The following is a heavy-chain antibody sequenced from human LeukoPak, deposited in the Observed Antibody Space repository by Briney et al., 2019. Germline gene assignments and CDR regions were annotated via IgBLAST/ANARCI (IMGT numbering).Heavy chain of an antibody. V-gene: IGHV3-66*01. CDR3: ARDLPYYYGSGSHLSPYYGMDV. D-gene: IGHD3-10*01. Sequence: GGSLRLSCAASGFTVSSNYMSWVRQAPGKGLEWGSVIYSGGSTYYADSVKGRFTISRDNSKNTLYLKMNSLRAEDTAVYYCARDLPYYYGSGSHLSPYYGMDVWGQGTTVTVSS. J-gene: IGHJ6*02. CDR1: GFTVSSNY. CDR2: IYSGGST.